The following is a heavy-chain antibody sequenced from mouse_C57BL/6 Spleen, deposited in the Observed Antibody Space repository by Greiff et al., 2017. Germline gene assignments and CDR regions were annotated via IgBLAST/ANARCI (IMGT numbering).Heavy chain of an antibody. CDR1: GYTFTDYY. J-gene: IGHJ2*01. CDR2: INPNNGGT. Sequence: EVQLQQSGPELVKPGASVKISCKASGYTFTDYYMNWVKQSHGKSLEWIGDINPNNGGTSYNQKFKGKATLTVDKSSSTAYMELRSLTSEDSAVYYCAREGYSNPDYWGQGTTLTVSS. V-gene: IGHV1-26*01. CDR3: AREGYSNPDY. D-gene: IGHD2-5*01.